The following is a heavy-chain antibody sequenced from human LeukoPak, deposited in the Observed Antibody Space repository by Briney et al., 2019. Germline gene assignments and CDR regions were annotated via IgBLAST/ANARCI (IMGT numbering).Heavy chain of an antibody. CDR2: TYYRSKWYH. CDR1: GDSVSSNSAA. CDR3: ARTTQRIVDY. D-gene: IGHD1-1*01. V-gene: IGHV6-1*01. Sequence: SQTHSLTCAISGDSVSSNSAAWIWIRQSPSRGLEWLGMTYYRSKWYHDYAVSVKSRITVTSDTSKNQFSLQLNSVTPEDAAVYYCARTTQRIVDYWGQGTLVTVSS. J-gene: IGHJ4*02.